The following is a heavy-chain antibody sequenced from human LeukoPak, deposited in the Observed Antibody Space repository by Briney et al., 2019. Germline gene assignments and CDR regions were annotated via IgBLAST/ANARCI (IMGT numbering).Heavy chain of an antibody. Sequence: SETLSLTCTVSGGSISSYYWSWIRQPAGKGLEWIGRIYTSGSTNYNPSLKSRVTMSVDTSKNQFSLKLSSVTAADTAVYYCARDSECGDYDGFDYWGQGTLVTVSS. CDR1: GGSISSYY. CDR2: IYTSGST. J-gene: IGHJ4*02. V-gene: IGHV4-4*07. CDR3: ARDSECGDYDGFDY. D-gene: IGHD4-17*01.